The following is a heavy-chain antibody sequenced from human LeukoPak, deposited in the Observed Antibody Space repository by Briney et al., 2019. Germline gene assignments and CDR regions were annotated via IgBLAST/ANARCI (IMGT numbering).Heavy chain of an antibody. D-gene: IGHD6-19*01. Sequence: GGSLRLSCAAAGFTFSSYGMHWVRQAPGKGLEWVSFIRYDARQTYYADSVKGRFTISRDNSKSTLYLEMTSLRVEDTAVYYCAKALEDRSGWFGEDYDFWGQGTLVTVSS. V-gene: IGHV3-30*02. J-gene: IGHJ4*02. CDR3: AKALEDRSGWFGEDYDF. CDR1: GFTFSSYG. CDR2: IRYDARQT.